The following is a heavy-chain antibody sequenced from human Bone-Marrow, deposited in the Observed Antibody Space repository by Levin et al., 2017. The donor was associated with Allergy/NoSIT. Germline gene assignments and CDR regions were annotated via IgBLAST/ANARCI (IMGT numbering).Heavy chain of an antibody. D-gene: IGHD6-13*01. V-gene: IGHV3-23*01. J-gene: IGHJ4*02. CDR3: ARQYSSTWYIFDY. Sequence: GESLKISCAGSGFTFSNYAMNWVRQAPGKGLEWVSTIYPSGGSTYYADSVKGRFTISRDNSKNTLSLQMNSLRADDTAVYYCARQYSSTWYIFDYWGQGTLVTVSS. CDR2: IYPSGGST. CDR1: GFTFSNYA.